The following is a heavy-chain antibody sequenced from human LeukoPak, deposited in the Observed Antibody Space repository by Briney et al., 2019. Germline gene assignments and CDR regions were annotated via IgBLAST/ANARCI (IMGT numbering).Heavy chain of an antibody. CDR3: ARRAAAVGTYYMDV. CDR2: IDYSGGT. CDR1: GGSINSYY. V-gene: IGHV4-59*01. J-gene: IGHJ6*03. D-gene: IGHD6-13*01. Sequence: SETLSLTCTVSGGSINSYYWNWLRQPPGKGLEWIGYIDYSGGTNYNPSLKSRVTIAVDTSKNQFSLKLSSVTAADTAVYYCARRAAAVGTYYMDVWGKGTTVTASS.